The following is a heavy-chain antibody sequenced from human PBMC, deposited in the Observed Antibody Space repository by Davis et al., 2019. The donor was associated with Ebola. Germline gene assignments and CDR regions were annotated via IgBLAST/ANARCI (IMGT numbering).Heavy chain of an antibody. CDR3: ARGSPRGGAARPGSDAFDI. CDR1: QFTSSTYW. D-gene: IGHD6-6*01. CDR2: MNTAGSST. Sequence: ESLKISCAASQFTSSTYWVHWLRPAPGKGLMLVSRMNTAGSSTNYADYVKGRFTISRDNAKNTLYLQMNSLTAEETAVYYCARGSPRGGAARPGSDAFDIWGQGTVVTVSS. V-gene: IGHV3-74*01. J-gene: IGHJ3*02.